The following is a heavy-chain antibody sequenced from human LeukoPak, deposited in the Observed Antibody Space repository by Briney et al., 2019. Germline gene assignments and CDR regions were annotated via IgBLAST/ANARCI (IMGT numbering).Heavy chain of an antibody. D-gene: IGHD3-10*01. J-gene: IGHJ2*01. Sequence: SETLSLTCAVYGGSFSDYYWSWIRQPPGKGLEWIGEINHSGSTNYNPSLKSRVTISVDTPDNHFSLNLSSVTAADTAVYYCARTRLDYYGSGTYPNWYFDLWGRGTLVTVSS. CDR1: GGSFSDYY. CDR2: INHSGST. V-gene: IGHV4-34*01. CDR3: ARTRLDYYGSGTYPNWYFDL.